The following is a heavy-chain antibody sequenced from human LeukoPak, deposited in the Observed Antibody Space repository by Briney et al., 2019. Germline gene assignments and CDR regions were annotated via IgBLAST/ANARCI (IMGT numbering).Heavy chain of an antibody. Sequence: PSETLSLTCTVSGGSIRSTDHYWGWIRQPPGKGLEWIGSIYYGGGTYYNPSLKSRATISVDTSKNQFSLKLSFVTAADTAVYYCARYAVEYRGTFFDYWGQGTLVTVSS. J-gene: IGHJ4*02. V-gene: IGHV4-39*01. CDR1: GGSIRSTDHY. CDR2: IYYGGGT. D-gene: IGHD1-26*01. CDR3: ARYAVEYRGTFFDY.